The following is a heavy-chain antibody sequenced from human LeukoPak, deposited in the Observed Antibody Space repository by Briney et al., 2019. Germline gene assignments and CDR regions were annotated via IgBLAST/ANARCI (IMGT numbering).Heavy chain of an antibody. CDR3: ARDVSPDAFDI. CDR1: GFRFSDYY. CDR2: ISSSSSYI. J-gene: IGHJ3*02. V-gene: IGHV3-11*06. Sequence: GGSLRLSCAASGFRFSDYYMSWIRQAPGKGLEWVSSISSSSSYIYYADSVKGRFTISRDNAKNSLYLQMNSLRAEDTAVYYCARDVSPDAFDIWGQGTMVTVSS.